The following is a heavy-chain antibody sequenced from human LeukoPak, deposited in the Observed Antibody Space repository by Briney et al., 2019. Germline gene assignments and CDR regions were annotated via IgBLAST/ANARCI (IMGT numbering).Heavy chain of an antibody. V-gene: IGHV4-4*07. Sequence: PSETLSLTCTVSGGSISSYYWSWIRQPAGKGLEWIGRIYASGSTNYNPSLKSRVTMSVDTSKNQLSLKLTSVTAADTAVYYCARHLGYCGTTSCFGRAYWFDPWGQGTLVTVSS. CDR2: IYASGST. D-gene: IGHD2-2*01. CDR1: GGSISSYY. J-gene: IGHJ5*02. CDR3: ARHLGYCGTTSCFGRAYWFDP.